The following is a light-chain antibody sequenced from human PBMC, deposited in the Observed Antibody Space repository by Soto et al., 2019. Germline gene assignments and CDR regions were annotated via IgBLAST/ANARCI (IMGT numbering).Light chain of an antibody. J-gene: IGKJ5*01. CDR1: QTISSW. V-gene: IGKV1-5*03. CDR2: KAS. Sequence: DIQMTQSPSSLSASVGDRVTITCRASQTISSWVAWYQQKPGKAPKLLIYKASSLESGVPSRFSGSGSRTEFTLTISSLQPDDFATYYCQQYNSYSTFGQGTRLEIK. CDR3: QQYNSYST.